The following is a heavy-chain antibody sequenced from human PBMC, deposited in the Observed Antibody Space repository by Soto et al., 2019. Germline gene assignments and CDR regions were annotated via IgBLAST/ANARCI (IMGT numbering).Heavy chain of an antibody. V-gene: IGHV1-69*13. CDR2: IIPIFGTA. CDR3: ARSRKYVVVPAATDYYYYGLDV. Sequence: SVKVSFKASGGTFSSYAISWVRQAPGQGLEWMGGIIPIFGTANYAQKSQGRVTITADESTSTAYMELSSLRSEDTAVYYCARSRKYVVVPAATDYYYYGLDVWGQGTTVTVSS. CDR1: GGTFSSYA. D-gene: IGHD2-2*01. J-gene: IGHJ6*02.